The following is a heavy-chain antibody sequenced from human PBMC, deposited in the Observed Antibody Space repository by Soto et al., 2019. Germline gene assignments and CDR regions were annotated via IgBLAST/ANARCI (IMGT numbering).Heavy chain of an antibody. CDR1: GYSFTSYW. J-gene: IGHJ6*02. V-gene: IGHV5-51*01. CDR2: IYPGDSDT. Sequence: PGESLKISCKGSGYSFTSYWIGWVRQMPGKGLEWMGIIYPGDSDTRYSPSFQGQVTISADKSTSTAYLQWSSLKASDAAMYYCARRSITLVRGVIMAPGGLDVWGQGTTVTVSS. CDR3: ARRSITLVRGVIMAPGGLDV. D-gene: IGHD3-10*01.